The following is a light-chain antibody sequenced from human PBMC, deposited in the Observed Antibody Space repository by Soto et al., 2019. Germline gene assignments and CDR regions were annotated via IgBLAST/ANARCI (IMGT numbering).Light chain of an antibody. Sequence: QSVLTQPASVSGSPGQSITISCNGTSSDVGGYNFVSWYQQHPGKAPKFIIYDVRNRPSGVSNRFSGSRSGNTASLTISGLQAEDEADYYCSSYTSSSTVIFGGGTKVTVL. CDR2: DVR. J-gene: IGLJ2*01. CDR1: SSDVGGYNF. V-gene: IGLV2-14*03. CDR3: SSYTSSSTVI.